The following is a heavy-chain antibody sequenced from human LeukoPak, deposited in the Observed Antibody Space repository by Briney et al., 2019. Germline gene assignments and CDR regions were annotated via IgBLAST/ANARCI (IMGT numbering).Heavy chain of an antibody. CDR1: GYTFTSYD. J-gene: IGHJ4*02. CDR3: AREAIVTTRRTFDLDY. Sequence: ASVKVSCKASGYTFTSYDINWVRQATGLGLEWMGIIIPSASSTRYALKFQDRVTMTRDTSTSTVYMELSSLRSDDTAMYYCAREAIVTTRRTFDLDYWGPGTLVTVSS. D-gene: IGHD4-11*01. CDR2: IIPSASST. V-gene: IGHV1-46*01.